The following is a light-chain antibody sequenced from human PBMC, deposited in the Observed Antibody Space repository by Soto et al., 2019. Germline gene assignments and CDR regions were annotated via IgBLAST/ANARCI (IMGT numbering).Light chain of an antibody. CDR1: SSDVGGYNY. CDR3: SSYTSSSTLEV. V-gene: IGLV2-14*01. Sequence: QSVLTQPASVSGSPGQSITISCTGTSSDVGGYNYVSWYQQHPGKAPKLIIYEVSNRPSGVSIRFSGSKSGNTASLTISGLQAEDEADYYCSSYTSSSTLEVFGGGTQLTVL. J-gene: IGLJ2*01. CDR2: EVS.